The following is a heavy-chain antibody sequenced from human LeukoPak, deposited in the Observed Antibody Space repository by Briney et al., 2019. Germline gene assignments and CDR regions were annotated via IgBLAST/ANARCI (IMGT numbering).Heavy chain of an antibody. V-gene: IGHV3-48*03. J-gene: IGHJ4*02. D-gene: IGHD4-17*01. Sequence: PGGSLRLSCAGSGFPFSSYEMNWLRQAPGKGLEWVSHIHSSGITIYYGDSVKGRFTISRDNPTNSIYLQMDSLKVEDTAIYSCARDSVGDLLDYWGQGTPDTVSS. CDR3: ARDSVGDLLDY. CDR2: IHSSGITI. CDR1: GFPFSSYE.